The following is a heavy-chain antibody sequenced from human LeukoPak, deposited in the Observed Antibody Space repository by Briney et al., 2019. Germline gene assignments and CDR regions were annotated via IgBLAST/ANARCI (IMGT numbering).Heavy chain of an antibody. CDR3: AGGYAFDV. CDR2: TYYRSQWYN. Sequence: SPTLSLTCAISGDSVSNNDGAWNWLRQSPSRGLEWLGRTYYRSQWYNDYARSVMSRISVDPDTSKSQFSLQLRSVTPDDTAVYYCAGGYAFDVWGQGTTVIVSS. CDR1: GDSVSNNDGA. J-gene: IGHJ3*01. V-gene: IGHV6-1*01.